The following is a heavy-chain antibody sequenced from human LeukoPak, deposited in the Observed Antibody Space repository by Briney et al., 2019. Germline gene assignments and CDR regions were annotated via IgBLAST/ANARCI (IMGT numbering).Heavy chain of an antibody. D-gene: IGHD4-23*01. J-gene: IGHJ4*02. V-gene: IGHV3-7*01. Sequence: GGSLRLSCAASGFSFRNYWMSWVRQAPGKGLEWVASIKEDGREAHYADSVKGRFTISRDNTKSTLYLQMNSLRVEDTAVYYCAREWYDYGGDSGGYWGQGTLVTVSS. CDR1: GFSFRNYW. CDR2: IKEDGREA. CDR3: AREWYDYGGDSGGY.